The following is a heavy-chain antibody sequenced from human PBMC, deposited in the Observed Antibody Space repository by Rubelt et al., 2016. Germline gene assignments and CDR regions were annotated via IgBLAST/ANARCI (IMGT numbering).Heavy chain of an antibody. CDR3: ARADYYDSSGYHNWFDP. Sequence: QVQLQQWGAGLLKPSETLSLTCAVYGGSFSGYYWSWIRQPPGKGLEWIGEINHSGSTNYNPSLKSRVTISVTTSKNPFSRKLSSVTAADTAVYYWARADYYDSSGYHNWFDPWGQGTLVTVSS. D-gene: IGHD3-22*01. CDR2: INHSGST. CDR1: GGSFSGYY. V-gene: IGHV4-34*01. J-gene: IGHJ5*02.